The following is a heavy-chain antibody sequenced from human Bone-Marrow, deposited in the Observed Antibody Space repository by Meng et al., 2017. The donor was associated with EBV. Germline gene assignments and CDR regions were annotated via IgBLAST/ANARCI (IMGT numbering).Heavy chain of an antibody. J-gene: IGHJ5*02. CDR2: ISSSGSTI. D-gene: IGHD1-26*01. V-gene: IGHV3-11*04. CDR3: ARDRGVHSLSLTFDP. Sequence: QVQXVESGXXXVKPGGSXRRSCAXSGFTFSDYYMSWIRQAPGKGLEWVSYISSSGSTIYYADSVKGRFTISRDNSKNTLYLQMNSLRAEDTAVYYCARDRGVHSLSLTFDPWCQGTLVTVSS. CDR1: GFTFSDYY.